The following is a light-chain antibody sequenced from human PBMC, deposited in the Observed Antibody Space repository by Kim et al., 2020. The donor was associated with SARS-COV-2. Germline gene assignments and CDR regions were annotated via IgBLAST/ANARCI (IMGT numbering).Light chain of an antibody. CDR2: GAS. CDR3: QQYNNWPPWT. CDR1: QSVAGH. Sequence: SPVERVTRSCRASQSVAGHVAWYQQKPGQPPRLLIYGASTRAADAPARFSGGGSGTDFTLTISSLQSEDFGVYYCQQYNNWPPWTFGQGTKVDIK. J-gene: IGKJ1*01. V-gene: IGKV3-15*01.